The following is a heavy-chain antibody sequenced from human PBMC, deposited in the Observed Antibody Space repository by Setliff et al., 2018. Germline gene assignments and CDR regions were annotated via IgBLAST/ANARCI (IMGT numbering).Heavy chain of an antibody. CDR2: VYTTGST. J-gene: IGHJ6*03. CDR3: ARVRITPYCTDV. Sequence: ASETLSLTCTVSGGSMGSYYWTWIRQSAGKGLEWIGRVYTTGSTAFNPSLNSRVTMSLDKSKNQFSLKLYSVTAADTAVYFCARVRITPYCTDVWGKGTTVTVSS. V-gene: IGHV4-4*07. D-gene: IGHD3-10*01. CDR1: GGSMGSYY.